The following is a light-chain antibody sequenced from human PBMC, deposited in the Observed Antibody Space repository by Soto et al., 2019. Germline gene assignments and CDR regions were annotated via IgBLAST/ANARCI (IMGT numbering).Light chain of an antibody. CDR1: SSDVGSHNL. CDR2: EGS. J-gene: IGLJ2*01. V-gene: IGLV2-23*01. CDR3: CSYAGSNTFV. Sequence: QSALTQPASVSGSPGQSITISCTGTSSDVGSHNLVSWYQHHPDKAPKLMLYEGSKRPSGVSNRFSGSKSGNTASLTISGLQAEDEGDYYCCSYAGSNTFVFGGGTKLTVL.